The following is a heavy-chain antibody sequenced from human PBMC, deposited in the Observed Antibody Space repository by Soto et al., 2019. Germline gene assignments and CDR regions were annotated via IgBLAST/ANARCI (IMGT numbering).Heavy chain of an antibody. CDR1: GGSVSSGNYY. J-gene: IGHJ5*01. Sequence: PSETLSLTCTVSGGSVSSGNYYWSWIRQPPGKGLEWIGFIYYTGSTSYNPSLKSRVTISMDTSKNQFSLKLTSVTAADTAVYYCASALYCSGGSCSFDSWGQGTLVTVSS. CDR2: IYYTGST. V-gene: IGHV4-61*01. CDR3: ASALYCSGGSCSFDS. D-gene: IGHD2-15*01.